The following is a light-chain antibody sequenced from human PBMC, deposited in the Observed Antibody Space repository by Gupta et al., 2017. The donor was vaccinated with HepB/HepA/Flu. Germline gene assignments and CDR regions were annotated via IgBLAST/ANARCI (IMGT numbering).Light chain of an antibody. V-gene: IGKV1-9*01. J-gene: IGKJ4*01. Sequence: DIPLTHTPSFPSASVGDRVTITCRASQRISSYLAWYQQNPGKAPKLLIYAASTLQSGVPSRFSGSGSGTEFTLTISSLQPEDFATYYCQQLNSYPRLTFGGGTKLEIK. CDR3: QQLNSYPRLT. CDR1: QRISSY. CDR2: AAS.